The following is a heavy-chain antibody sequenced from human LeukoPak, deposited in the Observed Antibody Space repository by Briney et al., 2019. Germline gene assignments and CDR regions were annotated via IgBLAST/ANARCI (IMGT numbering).Heavy chain of an antibody. CDR2: ISTSGGTT. D-gene: IGHD2-15*01. J-gene: IGHJ4*02. CDR3: TRDSGYCNDDSCHHLYY. Sequence: GGSLRLSCAASGFTFSSYALNWGRQAPGKGLEWISYISTSGGTTYYGDSVKGRFTISRDNAKNSLYLQMSSLRAEDTAVYYCTRDSGYCNDDSCHHLYYRGQGTLVAVSS. CDR1: GFTFSSYA. V-gene: IGHV3-48*03.